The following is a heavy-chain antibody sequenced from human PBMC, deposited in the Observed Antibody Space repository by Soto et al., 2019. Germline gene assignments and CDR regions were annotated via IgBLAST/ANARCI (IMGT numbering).Heavy chain of an antibody. D-gene: IGHD5-18*01. Sequence: HPGGSLRLSCAASGFTFSRYSMYWVRQAPRAGLEWISVISNDGSKTYYADSVKSRFTVSRDNSKNTLYLQMNSLRAEDTTVYYCARETDWIPDYWGQGTLVTVSS. CDR3: ARETDWIPDY. CDR2: ISNDGSKT. CDR1: GFTFSRYS. V-gene: IGHV3-30-3*01. J-gene: IGHJ4*02.